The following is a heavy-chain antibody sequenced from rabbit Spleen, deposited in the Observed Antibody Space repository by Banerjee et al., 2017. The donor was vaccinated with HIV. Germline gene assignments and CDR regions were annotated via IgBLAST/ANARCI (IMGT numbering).Heavy chain of an antibody. D-gene: IGHD4-1*01. CDR3: ARDLVAVIGWNFGW. CDR2: INTATGKD. CDR1: GFSFSDRDV. V-gene: IGHV1S45*01. Sequence: QEQLEESGGGLVKPEGSLTLTCKASGFSFSDRDVMCWVRQAPGKGLEWIGCINTATGKDVYASWAKGRFTISTTSSTKVTLQMISLTAADTATYFCARDLVAVIGWNFGWWGQGTLVTVS. J-gene: IGHJ6*01.